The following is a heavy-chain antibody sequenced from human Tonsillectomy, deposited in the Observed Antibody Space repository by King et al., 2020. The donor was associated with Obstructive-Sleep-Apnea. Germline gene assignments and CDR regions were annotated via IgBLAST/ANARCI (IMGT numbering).Heavy chain of an antibody. CDR3: ARVFNSDTAMVWAYNFDY. Sequence: VQLVESGGGVVQPGRSLRLSCAASGFTFSSYAMHWVRQAPGEGLEWVAVISYDGSHKYYADSVKGRFTISRDNCKNTLYLQMNSLRAEDTAVYYCARVFNSDTAMVWAYNFDYWGQGTLVTVSS. J-gene: IGHJ4*02. CDR2: ISYDGSHK. V-gene: IGHV3-30*04. D-gene: IGHD5-18*01. CDR1: GFTFSSYA.